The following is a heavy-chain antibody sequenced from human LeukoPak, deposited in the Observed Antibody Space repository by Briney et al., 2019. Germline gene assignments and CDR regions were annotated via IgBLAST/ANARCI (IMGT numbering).Heavy chain of an antibody. D-gene: IGHD3-22*01. Sequence: SETLSLTCAVYGGSFSGYYWTWIRQTPGKGLEWIGEMNPSGSTNYNPSLKSRVTTSVGTSKNQFSLKLSSVTAADTAVYYCARGRQDVTMIVVVMTAVSYYLDVWGKGTTVTVS. J-gene: IGHJ6*03. CDR3: ARGRQDVTMIVVVMTAVSYYLDV. V-gene: IGHV4-34*01. CDR2: MNPSGST. CDR1: GGSFSGYY.